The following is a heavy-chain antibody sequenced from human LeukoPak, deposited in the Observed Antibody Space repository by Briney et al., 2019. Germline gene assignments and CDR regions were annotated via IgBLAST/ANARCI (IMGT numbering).Heavy chain of an antibody. CDR3: ARQGVFNWFDP. Sequence: SETLSLTCTVSGGSISSYYWSWIRQPPGKGLEWIGSIYYSGNTNYNPSLKSRVTISVDTSKNQFSLKLSSVTAADTAVYYCARQGVFNWFDPWGQGTLVTVSS. J-gene: IGHJ5*02. CDR1: GGSISSYY. CDR2: IYYSGNT. V-gene: IGHV4-59*08.